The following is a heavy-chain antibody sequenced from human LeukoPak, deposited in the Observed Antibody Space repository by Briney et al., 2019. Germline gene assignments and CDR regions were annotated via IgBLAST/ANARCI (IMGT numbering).Heavy chain of an antibody. J-gene: IGHJ4*02. CDR1: GFTFSSFA. V-gene: IGHV3-23*01. Sequence: GGSLRLSCAASGFTFSSFAMSWVRQAPGKGLEWVSAISGSGGSTYYADSVKGRFTISRDNSKNTLYLQMNSLRAEDTAVYYCAKDVYCSSTSCYDFDYWGQGTLVTVSS. CDR3: AKDVYCSSTSCYDFDY. D-gene: IGHD2-2*01. CDR2: ISGSGGST.